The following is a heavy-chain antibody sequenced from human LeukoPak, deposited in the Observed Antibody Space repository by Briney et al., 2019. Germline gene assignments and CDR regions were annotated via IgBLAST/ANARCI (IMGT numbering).Heavy chain of an antibody. D-gene: IGHD2-2*01. J-gene: IGHJ4*02. CDR2: INPNSGCT. V-gene: IGHV1-2*02. CDR1: GYTFTGYY. Sequence: ALVKVSCKASGYTFTGYYMHWVRQAPGQGLWWMGWINPNSGCTNYPQKFQGRVTMTRDTSISTAYMELSRLRSDDTAVYYCARSPTSSYCTSTSCYLFSFAYWGQGTLVTVS. CDR3: ARSPTSSYCTSTSCYLFSFAY.